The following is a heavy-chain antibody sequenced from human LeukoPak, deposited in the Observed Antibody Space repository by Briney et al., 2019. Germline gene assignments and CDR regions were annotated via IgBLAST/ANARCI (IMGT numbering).Heavy chain of an antibody. D-gene: IGHD3-16*02. V-gene: IGHV4-39*07. Sequence: SETLSLTCTVSGGSISSSSYYWGWIRQPPGKGLEWIGSIYYSGSTYYNPSLKSRVTISVDTSKNQFSLKLSSVTAADTAVYYCARDHVYDYVWGSYRSPTYSIDYWGQGTLVTVSS. CDR3: ARDHVYDYVWGSYRSPTYSIDY. CDR1: GGSISSSSYY. CDR2: IYYSGST. J-gene: IGHJ4*02.